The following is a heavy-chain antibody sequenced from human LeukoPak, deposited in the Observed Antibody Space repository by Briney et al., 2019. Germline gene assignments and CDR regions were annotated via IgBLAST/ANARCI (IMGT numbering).Heavy chain of an antibody. J-gene: IGHJ4*02. V-gene: IGHV3-23*01. CDR3: AKDFTAVAKYYFDY. Sequence: GGSLRLSCAASGFTFSIYAMSWVRQAPGKGLEWVSAISGSGGSTYYADSVKGRFTISRDNSKNTLYLQMNSLRAEDTAVYHCAKDFTAVAKYYFDYWGQGTLVTVSS. D-gene: IGHD6-19*01. CDR2: ISGSGGST. CDR1: GFTFSIYA.